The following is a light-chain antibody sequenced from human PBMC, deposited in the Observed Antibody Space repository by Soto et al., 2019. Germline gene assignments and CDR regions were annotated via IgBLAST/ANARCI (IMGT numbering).Light chain of an antibody. CDR1: SSDVGGYNY. J-gene: IGLJ2*01. Sequence: QSALSQPPSASGSPGQSVTISCTGTSSDVGGYNYVSWYQQHPGKAPKLMIYEVSKRPSGVPDRFSGSKSGNTAALTVSGLQAEDDSDYYCSSYAGSNNVVFGGGTQLTV. V-gene: IGLV2-8*01. CDR2: EVS. CDR3: SSYAGSNNVV.